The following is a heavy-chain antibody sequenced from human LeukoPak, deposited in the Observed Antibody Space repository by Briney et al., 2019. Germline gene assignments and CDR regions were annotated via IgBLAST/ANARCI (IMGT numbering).Heavy chain of an antibody. Sequence: SSETLSLTCTVYGGSFSGYYWSWIRQPPGKGLEWIGGINHSGSTNYNPSLKSRVTISVDTSKNQFSLKLSSVTAADTAVYYCARGALLTLAVAGNYYYYGMDVWGQGTTVTVSS. D-gene: IGHD6-19*01. CDR3: ARGALLTLAVAGNYYYYGMDV. CDR1: GGSFSGYY. J-gene: IGHJ6*02. V-gene: IGHV4-34*01. CDR2: INHSGST.